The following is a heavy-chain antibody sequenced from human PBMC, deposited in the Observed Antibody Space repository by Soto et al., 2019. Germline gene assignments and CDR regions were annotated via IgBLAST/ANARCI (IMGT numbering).Heavy chain of an antibody. D-gene: IGHD3-16*01. Sequence: EVQLVESGGRLVQPGGSLRFSCAASGFTLSSYSMNWARQAPGKGLEWVSYISSSSSTIYYADSVKGRFTISRDNAKNSLYLQMNSLRDEDTAVYYCVRGGAFKIDYWGQGTLVTVSS. CDR3: VRGGAFKIDY. CDR1: GFTLSSYS. V-gene: IGHV3-48*02. J-gene: IGHJ4*02. CDR2: ISSSSSTI.